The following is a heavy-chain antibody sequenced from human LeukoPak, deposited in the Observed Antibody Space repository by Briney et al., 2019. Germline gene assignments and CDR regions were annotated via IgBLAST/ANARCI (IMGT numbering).Heavy chain of an antibody. CDR3: ARALTRGGATSLDF. CDR2: IYYNGIT. D-gene: IGHD4-23*01. CDR1: GVAISTYY. Sequence: SETLSLTCTVSGVAISTYYWNWIRQPPGKGLEWVGYIYYNGITNYNPSLKSRVTISLDTSKTQFSLSLSSVTAADPAVYYCARALTRGGATSLDFWGQRPLLTVSS. J-gene: IGHJ4*02. V-gene: IGHV4-59*01.